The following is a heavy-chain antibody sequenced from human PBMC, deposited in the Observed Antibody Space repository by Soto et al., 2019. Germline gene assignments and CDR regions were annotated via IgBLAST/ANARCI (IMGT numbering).Heavy chain of an antibody. Sequence: QVQLVQSGAEVKKPGASVKVSCKASGYTFTSYAMHWVRQAPGQRLEWMGWINAGNGNTKYSQKFQGRVTITRDTSASTAYMELSSVRSEDTGVYYCARDTKGITICWDVWGQGTTVTVSS. CDR1: GYTFTSYA. CDR2: INAGNGNT. V-gene: IGHV1-3*01. CDR3: ARDTKGITICWDV. D-gene: IGHD3-9*01. J-gene: IGHJ6*02.